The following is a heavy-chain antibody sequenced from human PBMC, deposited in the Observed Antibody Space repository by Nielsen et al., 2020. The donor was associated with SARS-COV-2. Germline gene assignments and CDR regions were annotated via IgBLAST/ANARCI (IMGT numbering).Heavy chain of an antibody. V-gene: IGHV3-9*01. CDR2: ISWNSGSI. CDR1: GFTFDDYA. J-gene: IGHJ6*02. Sequence: SLKISCAASGFTFDDYAMHWVRQAPGKGLEWVSGISWNSGSIGYADSVKGRFTISRDNAKNSLYLKMNSLRAEDTALYYCAKGDILTRGYYGMDVWGQGTTVTVSS. D-gene: IGHD3-9*01. CDR3: AKGDILTRGYYGMDV.